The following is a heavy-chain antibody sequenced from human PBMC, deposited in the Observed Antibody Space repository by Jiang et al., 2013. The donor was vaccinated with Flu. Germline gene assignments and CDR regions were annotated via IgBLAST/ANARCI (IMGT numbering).Heavy chain of an antibody. CDR1: GYSFTSYW. CDR2: IYPGDSDT. Sequence: GAEVKKPGESLKISCKGSGYSFTSYWIGWVRQMPGKGLEWMGIIYPGDSDTRYSPSFQGHVTISADKSISTAYLQWSSLKASDTAMYYCARLRREYQVRRYYYYGLDVWGKGTTVTVSS. D-gene: IGHD2-2*01. CDR3: ARLRREYQVRRYYYYGLDV. J-gene: IGHJ6*04. V-gene: IGHV5-51*03.